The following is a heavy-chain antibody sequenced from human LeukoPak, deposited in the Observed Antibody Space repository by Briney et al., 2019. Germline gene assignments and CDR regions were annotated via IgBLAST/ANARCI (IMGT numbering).Heavy chain of an antibody. CDR3: AVLPMVRGGWFDP. CDR2: IYYSGGT. J-gene: IGHJ5*02. V-gene: IGHV4-59*08. CDR1: GDPISRYY. D-gene: IGHD3-10*01. Sequence: SETLSLTCSVSGDPISRYYWSWIRQPPGKGLEWIDYIYYSGGTNYNPSLKSRVSMSVDTSKNQFSLELTQVTAADTAVYYCAVLPMVRGGWFDPWGQGTLVIVSS.